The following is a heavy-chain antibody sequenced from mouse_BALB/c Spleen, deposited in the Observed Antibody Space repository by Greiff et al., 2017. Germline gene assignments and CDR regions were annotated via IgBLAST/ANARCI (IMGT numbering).Heavy chain of an antibody. CDR2: ISYSGST. D-gene: IGHD4-1*01. V-gene: IGHV3-2*02. CDR1: GYSITSDYA. Sequence: EVQLVESGPGLVKPSQSLSLTCTVTGYSITSDYAWNWIRQFPGNKLEWMGYISYSGSTSYNPSLKSRISITRDTSKNQFFLQLNSVTTEDTATYYCAIRGDWDDFDYWGQGTTLTVSS. J-gene: IGHJ2*01. CDR3: AIRGDWDDFDY.